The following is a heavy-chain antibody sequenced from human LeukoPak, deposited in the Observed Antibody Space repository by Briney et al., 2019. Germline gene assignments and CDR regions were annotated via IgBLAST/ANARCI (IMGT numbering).Heavy chain of an antibody. J-gene: IGHJ4*02. Sequence: GGSLRLSCAASGFTFSSYAMSWVRQAPGKGLEWVSAISGSGGSTYYADSVKGRFTISRDNSKNTLYLQMNSLRAEDTAVYYCAKDHVTMVRGVINDYFDYWGQGTLVTASS. D-gene: IGHD3-10*01. CDR3: AKDHVTMVRGVINDYFDY. CDR2: ISGSGGST. V-gene: IGHV3-23*01. CDR1: GFTFSSYA.